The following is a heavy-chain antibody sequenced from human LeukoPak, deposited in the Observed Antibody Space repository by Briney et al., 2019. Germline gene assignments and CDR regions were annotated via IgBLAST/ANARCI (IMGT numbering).Heavy chain of an antibody. V-gene: IGHV3-23*01. J-gene: IGHJ4*02. CDR3: AKDPPLRYFDWLLQIDY. CDR1: GFTFSSYA. CDR2: ISGSGGST. D-gene: IGHD3-9*01. Sequence: GGSLRLSCAASGFTFSSYAMSWVRQAPGKGLEWVSAISGSGGSTNYADSVKGRFTISRDNSKNTLYLQMNSLRAEDTAVYYCAKDPPLRYFDWLLQIDYWGQGTLVTVSS.